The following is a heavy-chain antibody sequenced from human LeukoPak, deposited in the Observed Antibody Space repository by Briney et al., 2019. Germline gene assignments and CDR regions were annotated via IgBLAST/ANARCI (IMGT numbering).Heavy chain of an antibody. CDR2: INPNSGGT. J-gene: IGHJ4*02. CDR3: ARSPSWSSSWYDY. CDR1: GYTFTGYY. Sequence: GASVKVSCKASGYTFTGYYMHWVRQAPGQGLEWMGWINPNSGGTNYAQKLQGRVTMTRDTSISTAYMELSRLRSDDTAVYYCARSPSWSSSWYDYWGQGTLVTVSS. D-gene: IGHD6-13*01. V-gene: IGHV1-2*02.